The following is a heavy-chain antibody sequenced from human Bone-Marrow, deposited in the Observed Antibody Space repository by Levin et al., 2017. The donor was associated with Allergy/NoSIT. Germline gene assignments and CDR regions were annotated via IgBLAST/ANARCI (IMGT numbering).Heavy chain of an antibody. V-gene: IGHV1-18*01. CDR2: ISAYNGNT. CDR1: GYTFTSYG. J-gene: IGHJ6*02. Sequence: ASVKVSCKASGYTFTSYGISWVRQAPGQGLEWMGWISAYNGNTNYAQKLQGRVTMTTDTSTSTAYMELRSLRSDDTAVYYCARDRSSRYCSSTSCYHRYYYYGMDVWGQGTTVTVSS. CDR3: ARDRSSRYCSSTSCYHRYYYYGMDV. D-gene: IGHD2-2*01.